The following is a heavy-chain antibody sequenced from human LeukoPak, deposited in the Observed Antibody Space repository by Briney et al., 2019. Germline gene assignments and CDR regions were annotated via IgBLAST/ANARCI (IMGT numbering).Heavy chain of an antibody. J-gene: IGHJ4*02. Sequence: SSETLSLTCAVYGGSFSGYYWSWIRQPPGKGLEWIGEINHSGSTNYNPSLKSRVTISVDTSKNQFSLKLSSVTAADTAVYYCARVEGIAAAAASNFDYWGQGTLVTVSS. D-gene: IGHD6-13*01. CDR2: INHSGST. V-gene: IGHV4-34*01. CDR3: ARVEGIAAAAASNFDY. CDR1: GGSFSGYY.